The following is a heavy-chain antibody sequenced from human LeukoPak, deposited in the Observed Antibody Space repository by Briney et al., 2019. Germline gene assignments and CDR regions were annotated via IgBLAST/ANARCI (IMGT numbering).Heavy chain of an antibody. CDR1: EFTFSSYA. J-gene: IGHJ5*02. D-gene: IGHD5-18*01. CDR2: ISGSGGST. CDR3: AKDLSGGYSYVSDWFDP. V-gene: IGHV3-23*01. Sequence: GGSLRLSCAASEFTFSSYAMSWVRQAPGKGLEWVSAISGSGGSTYYADSVKGRFTISRDNSKNTLYLQMNSLRAEDTAVYYCAKDLSGGYSYVSDWFDPWGQGTLVTVSS.